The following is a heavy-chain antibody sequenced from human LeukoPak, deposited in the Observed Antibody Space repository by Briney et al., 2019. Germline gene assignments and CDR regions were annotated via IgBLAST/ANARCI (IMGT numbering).Heavy chain of an antibody. V-gene: IGHV4-39*02. Sequence: SETLSLTCTVSGDSISSRTYYWGWIRQPPGKGLEWIVTIYYSGSTYYNPSLRSRVTLSIDTSKNHFSLKLTSVTAADTAVYYCARLVGAATDPFDYWSQGTLVTVSS. CDR1: GDSISSRTYY. CDR2: IYYSGST. D-gene: IGHD1-26*01. CDR3: ARLVGAATDPFDY. J-gene: IGHJ4*02.